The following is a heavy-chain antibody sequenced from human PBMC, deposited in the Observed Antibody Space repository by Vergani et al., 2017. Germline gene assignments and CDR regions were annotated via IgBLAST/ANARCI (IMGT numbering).Heavy chain of an antibody. CDR2: IKSDGRT. Sequence: EVQLVESGGDFVQPGGSLTLSCAASGFRVTTYYMSWVRQAPGKGLEWVSVIKSDGRTSYAESVRGRFTISRDTSRNAVYLQMNILRVEDTGVYYCTRSECSGTTCYGHYFDLWGHGILVTVSS. D-gene: IGHD2-15*01. CDR3: TRSECSGTTCYGHYFDL. V-gene: IGHV3-66*02. J-gene: IGHJ4*01. CDR1: GFRVTTYY.